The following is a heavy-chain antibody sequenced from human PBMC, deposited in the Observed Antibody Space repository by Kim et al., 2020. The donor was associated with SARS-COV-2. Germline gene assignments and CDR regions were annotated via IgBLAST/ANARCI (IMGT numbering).Heavy chain of an antibody. D-gene: IGHD2-21*02. Sequence: GNTKYAQKFQGRVTLTTDTSTSTAYMELRSLRSDDTAEYYCARGSDCAYWGQGTLVTVSS. V-gene: IGHV1-18*01. CDR2: GNT. CDR3: ARGSDCAY. J-gene: IGHJ4*02.